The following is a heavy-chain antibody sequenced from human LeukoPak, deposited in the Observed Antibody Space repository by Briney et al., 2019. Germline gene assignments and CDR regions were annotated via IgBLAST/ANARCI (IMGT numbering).Heavy chain of an antibody. V-gene: IGHV3-21*01. Sequence: GGSLRLSCAASGFTFSSYSMNWVRQAPGKGLEWVSSICSSSSYIYYADSMKGRFTISRDNAKDSLYLQMNSLRAEDTAVYYCARDRLYYYGSGSYSSFWGQGTLVTVSS. CDR3: ARDRLYYYGSGSYSSF. J-gene: IGHJ4*02. CDR2: ICSSSSYI. D-gene: IGHD3-10*01. CDR1: GFTFSSYS.